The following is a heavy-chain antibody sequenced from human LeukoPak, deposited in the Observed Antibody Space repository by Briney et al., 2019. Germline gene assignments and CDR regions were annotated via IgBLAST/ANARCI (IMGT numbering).Heavy chain of an antibody. Sequence: SATLSLTCTVSGGSISSYYWSWIRQPPGKGLEGIGYIYYSGSTNYNPSLKSRVTISVDTSKNQFSLKLSSVTAADTAVYYCARGIYRGAFDIWGQGTMVTVSS. J-gene: IGHJ3*02. CDR1: GGSISSYY. CDR3: ARGIYRGAFDI. V-gene: IGHV4-59*01. CDR2: IYYSGST. D-gene: IGHD3-10*01.